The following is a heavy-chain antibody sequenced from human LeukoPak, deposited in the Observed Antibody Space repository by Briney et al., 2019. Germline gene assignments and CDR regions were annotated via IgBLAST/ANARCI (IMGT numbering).Heavy chain of an antibody. Sequence: GGSLRLSCAASGFTFSSYWMSWVRQAPGKGLEWVANIKQDGSEKYYVDSVKGRFTISRDNAKNSLYLQMNSLRAEDTAVYYCARDGYIVGATSYYYYYMDVWGKGTTVTVSS. V-gene: IGHV3-7*03. CDR2: IKQDGSEK. D-gene: IGHD1-26*01. CDR3: ARDGYIVGATSYYYYYMDV. CDR1: GFTFSSYW. J-gene: IGHJ6*03.